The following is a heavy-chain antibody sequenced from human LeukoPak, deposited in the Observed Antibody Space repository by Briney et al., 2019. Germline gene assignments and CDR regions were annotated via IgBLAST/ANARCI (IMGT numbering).Heavy chain of an antibody. CDR3: ARDLDNSYGYFGY. D-gene: IGHD5-18*01. J-gene: IGHJ4*02. Sequence: SETLSLTCTVSGGSISSSSYYWGWIRQPPGKGLEWIGSIYYSGGTYYNPSLKSRVTISVDTSKNLFSLKLSSVTAADTAVYYCARDLDNSYGYFGYWGQGTLVTVSS. CDR1: GGSISSSSYY. CDR2: IYYSGGT. V-gene: IGHV4-39*07.